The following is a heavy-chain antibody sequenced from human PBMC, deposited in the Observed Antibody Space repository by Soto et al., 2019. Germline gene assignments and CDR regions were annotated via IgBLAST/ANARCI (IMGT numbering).Heavy chain of an antibody. V-gene: IGHV1-3*01. Sequence: ASVKVSCKASGYTFSAYVIHWVRQAPGQGLQWVGWINAGSGDTRYSPKFQGRLIITRDTSASTAYMELSSLRPNDTAMFYCVTSDWAWWGQGTLVTVSS. D-gene: IGHD3-9*01. CDR3: VTSDWAW. CDR2: INAGSGDT. J-gene: IGHJ4*02. CDR1: GYTFSAYV.